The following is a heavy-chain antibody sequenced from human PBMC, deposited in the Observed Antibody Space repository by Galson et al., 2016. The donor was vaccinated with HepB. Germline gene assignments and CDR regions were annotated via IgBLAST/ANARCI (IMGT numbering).Heavy chain of an antibody. CDR1: GFTFNTYS. J-gene: IGHJ3*01. CDR3: ARVQRDADDLNAMDADDLNAIPSFYAFDV. CDR2: ISSSSTYI. Sequence: LRLSCAVSGFTFNTYSINWVRQAPGKGLEWVSSISSSSTYIYYAASVEGRFTISRDNAKKSLYLQMNRLRAEDTAVYYCARVQRDADDLNAMDADDLNAIPSFYAFDVWGQGTLVTVSS. D-gene: IGHD3-3*01. V-gene: IGHV3-21*01.